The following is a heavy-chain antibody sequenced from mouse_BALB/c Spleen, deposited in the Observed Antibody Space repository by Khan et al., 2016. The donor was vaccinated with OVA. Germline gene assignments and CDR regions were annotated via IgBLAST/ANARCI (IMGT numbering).Heavy chain of an antibody. J-gene: IGHJ2*01. CDR1: GYTFNSYW. CDR3: ARDRIDY. CDR2: INPTSGYT. V-gene: IGHV1-7*01. Sequence: QVQLKESGAEQAKPGASVKMSCKTSGYTFNSYWMHWVKQRPGQGLEWIGYINPTSGYTEYNEKLKDKATLSADKSSSTAYMQLTSLTSEDSAVYYCARDRIDYWGQGTTLTVSS.